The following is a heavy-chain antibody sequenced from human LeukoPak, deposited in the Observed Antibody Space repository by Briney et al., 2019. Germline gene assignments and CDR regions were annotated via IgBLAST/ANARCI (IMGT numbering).Heavy chain of an antibody. D-gene: IGHD4-17*01. CDR2: ISHDGSNQ. Sequence: GRSLRLSCAASGFTFSDYGVHWVRQAPGKGLEWVAVISHDGSNQYYADSVKGRFTISRDNSKNTLFLQMNSLRAEDTAVYYCATLPYGDPAPFDYWGQGTLVTVPS. CDR3: ATLPYGDPAPFDY. CDR1: GFTFSDYG. J-gene: IGHJ4*02. V-gene: IGHV3-30*03.